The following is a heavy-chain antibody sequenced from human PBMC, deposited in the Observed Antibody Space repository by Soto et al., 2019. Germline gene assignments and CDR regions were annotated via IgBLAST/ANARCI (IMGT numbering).Heavy chain of an antibody. D-gene: IGHD3-10*01. CDR1: GFTFSSYA. Sequence: PGGSLRLSCAASGFTFSSYAMSWVRQAPGKGREWVPAISGSGGSTYYADSVKGRFTISRDNSKNTLYLQMNSLRAEDTAVYYCAKVLWFGELSDAFDIWGQGTMVTVSS. CDR2: ISGSGGST. CDR3: AKVLWFGELSDAFDI. J-gene: IGHJ3*02. V-gene: IGHV3-23*01.